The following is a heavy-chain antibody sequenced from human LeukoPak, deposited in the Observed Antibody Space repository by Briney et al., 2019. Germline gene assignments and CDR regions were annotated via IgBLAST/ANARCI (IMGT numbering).Heavy chain of an antibody. D-gene: IGHD3-22*01. J-gene: IGHJ4*02. CDR2: IYYSGST. CDR3: ARGGYYDSSGYYYPLGY. Sequence: SETLSLTCTVSGGSISSYYWSWIRQPPGKGLEWIGYIYYSGSTNYNPSLKSRVTISVDTSKNQFSLKLSSVTAADTAVYYCARGGYYDSSGYYYPLGYWGQGTLVTVSS. V-gene: IGHV4-59*01. CDR1: GGSISSYY.